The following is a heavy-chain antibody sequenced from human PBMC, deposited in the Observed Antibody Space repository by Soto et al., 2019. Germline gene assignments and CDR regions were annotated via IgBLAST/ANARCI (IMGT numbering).Heavy chain of an antibody. D-gene: IGHD2-21*02. CDR2: IIPIFGTA. V-gene: IGHV1-69*13. CDR3: ATRIVVVTASGFDY. J-gene: IGHJ4*02. Sequence: SVEVSCKASGGTFSSYAISWVRQAPGQGLEWMGGIIPIFGTANYAQKFQGRVTITADESTSTAYMELSSLRSEDTAVYYCATRIVVVTASGFDYWGQGTLVTVSS. CDR1: GGTFSSYA.